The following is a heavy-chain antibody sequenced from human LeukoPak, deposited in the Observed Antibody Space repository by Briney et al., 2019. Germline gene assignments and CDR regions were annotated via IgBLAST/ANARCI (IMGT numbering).Heavy chain of an antibody. V-gene: IGHV3-23*01. D-gene: IGHD3-10*01. CDR1: GFTVSAYA. CDR3: AARKVRGVWFYLDY. J-gene: IGHJ4*02. Sequence: GGSLRLSCAASGFTVSAYAMAWVRQAPGKGLEWVSTIYDDNTYYADSVKGRFAVSTDNSKNTLYLQMNSLRVEDTAVYFCAARKVRGVWFYLDYWGQGTLVTVSS. CDR2: IYDDNT.